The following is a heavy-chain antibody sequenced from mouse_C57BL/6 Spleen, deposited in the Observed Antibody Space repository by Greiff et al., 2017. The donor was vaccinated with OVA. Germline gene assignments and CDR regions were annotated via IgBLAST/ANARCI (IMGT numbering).Heavy chain of an antibody. D-gene: IGHD1-1*01. J-gene: IGHJ2*01. CDR3: ARRGGSSIYFDY. CDR2: IDPSDSET. Sequence: VKLQQPGAELVRPGSSVKLSCKASGYTFTSYWMHWVKQRPIQGLEWIGNIDPSDSETHYNQKFKDKATLTVDKSSSTAYMQLSSLTSEDSAVYYCARRGGSSIYFDYWGQGTTLTVSS. V-gene: IGHV1-52*01. CDR1: GYTFTSYW.